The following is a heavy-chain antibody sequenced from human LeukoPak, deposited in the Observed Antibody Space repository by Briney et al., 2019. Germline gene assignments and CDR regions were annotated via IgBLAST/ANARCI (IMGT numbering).Heavy chain of an antibody. CDR3: ARMEAEINWFDP. CDR1: GGSFSGYY. J-gene: IGHJ5*02. D-gene: IGHD1-1*01. Sequence: PSETLSLTCAVYGGSFSGYYWSWIRQPPGEGLEWIGEINHSGSTNYNPSLKSRVTISVDTSKNQFSLKLSSVTAADTAVYYCARMEAEINWFDPWGQGTLVTVSS. V-gene: IGHV4-34*01. CDR2: INHSGST.